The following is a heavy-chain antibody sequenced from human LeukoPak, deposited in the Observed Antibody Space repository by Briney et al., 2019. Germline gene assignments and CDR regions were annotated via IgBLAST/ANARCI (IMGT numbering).Heavy chain of an antibody. CDR2: ISSNGGST. CDR3: ARVSGIFGVTYFDY. J-gene: IGHJ4*02. CDR1: GFTFSSYA. Sequence: PGGSLRLSCAASGFTFSSYAMHWVRQAPGKGLEYVSAISSNGGSTYCANSVKGRFTISRDNSKNTLYLQMGSLRAEDMAVYYCARVSGIFGVTYFDYWGQGTLVTVSS. D-gene: IGHD3-3*01. V-gene: IGHV3-64*01.